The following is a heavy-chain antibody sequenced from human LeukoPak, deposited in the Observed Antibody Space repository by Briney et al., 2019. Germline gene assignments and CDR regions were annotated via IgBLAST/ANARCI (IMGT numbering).Heavy chain of an antibody. V-gene: IGHV4-34*01. J-gene: IGHJ5*02. Sequence: SETLSLTCAVYGGSFSGYYWSWIRQPPGKGLEWIGEINHSGSTNYNPSLKSRVTISVDTSKNQFSLKLSSVTAADTAVYYCARRKTTYYYGSGPFDPWGQGTLVTVSS. D-gene: IGHD3-10*01. CDR2: INHSGST. CDR3: ARRKTTYYYGSGPFDP. CDR1: GGSFSGYY.